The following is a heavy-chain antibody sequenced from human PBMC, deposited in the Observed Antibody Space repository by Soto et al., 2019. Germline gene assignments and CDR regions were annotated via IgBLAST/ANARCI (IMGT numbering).Heavy chain of an antibody. CDR3: AREVVVVVPAGYYYYYMNV. V-gene: IGHV3-48*01. Sequence: EVQLVESGGGLVQPGGSLRLSCAASGFTFSSYSMNWVRQAPGKGLEWVSYISSSSSTIYYADSVKGRFTISRDNAKNSLYLQMNSLRAEDTAVYYCAREVVVVVPAGYYYYYMNVWGKGTTVTVSS. CDR2: ISSSSSTI. J-gene: IGHJ6*03. D-gene: IGHD2-2*01. CDR1: GFTFSSYS.